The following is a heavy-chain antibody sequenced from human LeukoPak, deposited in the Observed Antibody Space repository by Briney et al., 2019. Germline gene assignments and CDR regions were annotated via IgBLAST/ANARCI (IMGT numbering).Heavy chain of an antibody. D-gene: IGHD3-16*02. CDR3: ARVNRGDAFDI. CDR2: IWYDGRNK. Sequence: AGGSLRLSCAASGFTFSSYGMHWVRQAPGKGLEWVAVIWYDGRNKFYADSLKGRFTISRDNSKNTLYLQMNSLRAEDTAVYYCARVNRGDAFDIWGQGTSVTVSS. CDR1: GFTFSSYG. V-gene: IGHV3-33*01. J-gene: IGHJ3*02.